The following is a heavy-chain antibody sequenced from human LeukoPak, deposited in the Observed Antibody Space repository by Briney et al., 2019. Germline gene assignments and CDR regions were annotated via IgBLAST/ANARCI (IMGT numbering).Heavy chain of an antibody. CDR1: GYTVTSYG. V-gene: IGHV1-18*01. CDR2: ISAYNGNT. CDR3: AREGTYYDILTGYHLWLNYYYYGMDV. D-gene: IGHD3-9*01. J-gene: IGHJ6*02. Sequence: ASGKVSCNASGYTVTSYGVSWVRRAPGQRLEWMGWISAYNGNTNYAKKLQCRVTMTTDTSTSTAYMELRSLRSDDTAVYYCAREGTYYDILTGYHLWLNYYYYGMDVWGQGTTVTVSS.